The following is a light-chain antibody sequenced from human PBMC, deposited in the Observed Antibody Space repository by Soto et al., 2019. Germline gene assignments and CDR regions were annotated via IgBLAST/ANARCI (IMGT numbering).Light chain of an antibody. J-gene: IGLJ2*01. V-gene: IGLV2-8*01. CDR3: CSYGGRNNLL. CDR2: EVS. CDR1: SSDVGGYNY. Sequence: QSVLTQPPSASGSPGQSVTISCTGTSSDVGGYNYVSWYQQHPGKAPKVMIYEVSKRPSGVPDRFSGSKSGNTASLTVSGLQAEDEADYYCCSYGGRNNLLFGGGTKLTVL.